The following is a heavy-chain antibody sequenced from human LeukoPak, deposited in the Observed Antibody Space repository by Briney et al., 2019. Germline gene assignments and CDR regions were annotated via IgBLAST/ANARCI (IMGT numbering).Heavy chain of an antibody. J-gene: IGHJ5*02. CDR3: ARQYYDFWSGYYGWFDP. V-gene: IGHV5-51*01. CDR1: GYSFTSYW. Sequence: GESLKISCKGSGYSFTSYWIGWVRQMPGKGLEWMGIIYPGDSDTRYSPSFQGQVTISADKSISTAYLQWSSLKALDTAMYYCARQYYDFWSGYYGWFDPWGQGTLVTVSS. CDR2: IYPGDSDT. D-gene: IGHD3-3*01.